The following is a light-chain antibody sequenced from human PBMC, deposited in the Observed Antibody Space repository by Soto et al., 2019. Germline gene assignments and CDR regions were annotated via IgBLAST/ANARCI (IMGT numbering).Light chain of an antibody. Sequence: DVVITQSPLSLPVTLGQPASISCRSSQSLVYSDGNTYLNWFQQRPGQSPRRLIYKVSNRDSGVPDRFSGSGSGTDFTLKISRVEAEDVGLYYCMQGTHWHGKLGQRTKVDSK. CDR2: KVS. CDR1: QSLVYSDGNTY. CDR3: MQGTHWHGK. J-gene: IGKJ1*01. V-gene: IGKV2-30*01.